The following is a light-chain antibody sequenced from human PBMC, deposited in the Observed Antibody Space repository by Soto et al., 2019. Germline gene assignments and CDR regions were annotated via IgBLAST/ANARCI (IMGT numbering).Light chain of an antibody. J-gene: IGLJ2*01. Sequence: QSVLSQPPSVSAAPGQKVTISCSGSSSNIGIKEVSWYQQLPGTAPKVLIYDNDVRPSGIPDRFSGSKSGTSATLGITGLQSGDEADYYCGAWDDSLSGAVFGGGTKVTVL. CDR2: DND. V-gene: IGLV1-51*01. CDR1: SSNIGIKE. CDR3: GAWDDSLSGAV.